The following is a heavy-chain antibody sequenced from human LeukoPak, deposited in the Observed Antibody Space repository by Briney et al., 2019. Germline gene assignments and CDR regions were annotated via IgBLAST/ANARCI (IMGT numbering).Heavy chain of an antibody. D-gene: IGHD3-3*01. CDR3: ARVQSGWFDP. V-gene: IGHV4-59*01. CDR2: IYYSGST. CDR1: GGSFSGYY. Sequence: SETLSLTCAVYGGSFSGYYWSWIRQPPGKGLEWIGYIYYSGSTNYNPSLKSRVTISVDTSKNQFSLKLSSVTAADTAVYYCARVQSGWFDPWGQGTLVTVSS. J-gene: IGHJ5*02.